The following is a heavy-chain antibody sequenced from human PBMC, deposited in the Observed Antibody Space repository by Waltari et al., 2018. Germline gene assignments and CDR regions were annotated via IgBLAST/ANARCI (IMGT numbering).Heavy chain of an antibody. D-gene: IGHD4-4*01. Sequence: QVQLVESGGGVVQPGGSLRLSCAASGFNFSSAGMRWVRQTPGKGLERLAFIRNDGSNKEYSGSVKGPFSVSRDDSKKTRDLQMGSLRADDTAVYYWTKDNPTLHHGGQGTLVTVSS. CDR3: TKDNPTLHH. V-gene: IGHV3-30*02. CDR1: GFNFSSAG. J-gene: IGHJ4*02. CDR2: IRNDGSNK.